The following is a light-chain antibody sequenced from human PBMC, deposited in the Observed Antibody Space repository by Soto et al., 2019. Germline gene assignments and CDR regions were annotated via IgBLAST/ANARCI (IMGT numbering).Light chain of an antibody. Sequence: QSVLTQPPSASGSPGQSVTISCTGTSSDVGGYNSVSWYQQHPGKAPKLMIYEVTERPSGVPDRFSGSKSGNTASLTVSALQAEDEADYYCSSYAGSDNLIFGGGTQLTVL. J-gene: IGLJ2*01. V-gene: IGLV2-8*01. CDR2: EVT. CDR1: SSDVGGYNS. CDR3: SSYAGSDNLI.